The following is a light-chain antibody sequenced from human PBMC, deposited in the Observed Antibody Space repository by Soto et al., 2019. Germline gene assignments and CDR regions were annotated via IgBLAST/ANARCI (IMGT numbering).Light chain of an antibody. CDR2: DAS. J-gene: IGKJ5*01. Sequence: IQMTQSPSTLSASLRDRVTISCRVSQSISSWLAWYQQKPGKAPKLLIYDASSLESGVPSRFSGSGSGTDFTLTISSLEPEDFAVYYCQQRSNWPPITFGQGTRLEIK. CDR3: QQRSNWPPIT. V-gene: IGKV1-5*01. CDR1: QSISSW.